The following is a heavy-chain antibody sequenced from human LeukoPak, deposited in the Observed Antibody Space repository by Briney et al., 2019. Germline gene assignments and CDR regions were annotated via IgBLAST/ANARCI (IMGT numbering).Heavy chain of an antibody. CDR1: GGSISSGSYY. CDR2: IYTSGST. D-gene: IGHD3-22*01. V-gene: IGHV4-61*02. J-gene: IGHJ3*02. Sequence: SETLSLTCTVSGGSISSGSYYWSWIRQPAGKGLEWIGRIYTSGSTNYNPSLESRVTISVDTSKNQFSLKLSSVTAADTAVYYCARDAYYYDSSGYYADAFDIWGQGTMVTVSS. CDR3: ARDAYYYDSSGYYADAFDI.